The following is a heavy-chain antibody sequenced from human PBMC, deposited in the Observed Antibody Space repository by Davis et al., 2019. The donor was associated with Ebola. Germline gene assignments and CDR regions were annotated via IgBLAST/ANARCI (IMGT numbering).Heavy chain of an antibody. J-gene: IGHJ4*02. CDR1: GFTVSSNY. CDR3: ARDGARYYDSSGYYFG. D-gene: IGHD3-22*01. V-gene: IGHV3-66*01. Sequence: PGGSLRLSCAASGFTVSSNYMSWVRQAPGKGLEWVSVIYSGGSTYYADSVKGRFTISRDNSKNTLYLQMNSLRAEDTAVYYCARDGARYYDSSGYYFGWGQGTLVTVSS. CDR2: IYSGGST.